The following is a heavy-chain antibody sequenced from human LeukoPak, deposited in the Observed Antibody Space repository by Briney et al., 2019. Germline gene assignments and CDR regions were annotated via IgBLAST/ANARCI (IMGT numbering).Heavy chain of an antibody. CDR1: GYTFTSYY. CDR2: INPSGGST. J-gene: IGHJ4*02. Sequence: GASVKVSCKASGYTFTSYYMHWVRQAPGQGLEWMGIINPSGGSTSYAQKFQGRVTMTRDTSIRTAYMELSRLTSDDTAVYYCAFGTMIVVAPAVHFDYWGQGTLVTVSS. CDR3: AFGTMIVVAPAVHFDY. D-gene: IGHD3-22*01. V-gene: IGHV1-46*03.